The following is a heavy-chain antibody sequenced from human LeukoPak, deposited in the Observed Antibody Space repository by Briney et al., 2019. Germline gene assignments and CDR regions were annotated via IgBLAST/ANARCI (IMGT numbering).Heavy chain of an antibody. V-gene: IGHV6-1*01. Sequence: SQTLSLTCAISGDSVSSNSVGWDWIRQSPSRGLEWLGRTYYRSKWYNDYAVSVKSRITINPDTSKNQFSLHLNSVTPEDTAVYYCARDGYAYFDYWGQGTLVTASS. CDR1: GDSVSSNSVG. J-gene: IGHJ4*02. CDR2: TYYRSKWYN. D-gene: IGHD5-12*01. CDR3: ARDGYAYFDY.